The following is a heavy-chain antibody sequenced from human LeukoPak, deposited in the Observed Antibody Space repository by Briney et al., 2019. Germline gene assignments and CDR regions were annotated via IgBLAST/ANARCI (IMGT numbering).Heavy chain of an antibody. D-gene: IGHD3-10*01. CDR1: GFIFPNDW. Sequence: GGSLRLSCAASGFIFPNDWMHWVRQGPGKGLEWVGRIKNRKRGHTTHYIPPVTRPFTISRDHSTITLYLEMDSLNTEDTAVYYCVTDGGLLPYYFTYWGQGTLVTVSS. CDR3: VTDGGLLPYYFTY. J-gene: IGHJ1*01. V-gene: IGHV3-15*01. CDR2: IKNRKRGHTT.